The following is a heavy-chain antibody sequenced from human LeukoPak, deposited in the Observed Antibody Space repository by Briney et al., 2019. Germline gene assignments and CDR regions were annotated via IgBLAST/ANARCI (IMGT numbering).Heavy chain of an antibody. CDR2: MNPNSGNT. D-gene: IGHD1-7*01. Sequence: ASVKVSCKASGYTFTSYDINWVRQATGQGLEWMGWMNPNSGNTGYAQNFQGRVTMTRNTSISTAYMELSSLRSEDTAVYYCARGRTGTTKFYYYYGMDVWGQGTTVTVSS. J-gene: IGHJ6*02. CDR3: ARGRTGTTKFYYYYGMDV. V-gene: IGHV1-8*01. CDR1: GYTFTSYD.